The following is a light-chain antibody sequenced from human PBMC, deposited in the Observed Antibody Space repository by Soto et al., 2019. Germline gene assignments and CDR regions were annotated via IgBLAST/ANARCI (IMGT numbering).Light chain of an antibody. J-gene: IGKJ1*01. CDR2: AAS. V-gene: IGKV1-12*01. CDR1: EDISTW. Sequence: IQLPHSRSSVYASLGDRVTITCRSSEDISTWLAWYQQKPGKAPKLLIYAASSLQSGVPSRFSGSGSGTEFTLTISSLQPDDFATYYCQQYDSFSVTFGQGTKV. CDR3: QQYDSFSVT.